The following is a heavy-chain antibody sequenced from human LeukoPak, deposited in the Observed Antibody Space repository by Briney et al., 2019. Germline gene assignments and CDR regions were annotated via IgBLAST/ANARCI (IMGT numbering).Heavy chain of an antibody. CDR1: GGSISSSSYY. Sequence: SETLSLTCTVSGGSISSSSYYWGWIRQPPGKGLEWIGSIYHSGSTYYNPSLKSRVTISVDTSKNQFSLKLSSVTAADTAVYYCARHTTVTTPPLDYWGLGTLVTVSS. CDR3: ARHTTVTTPPLDY. J-gene: IGHJ4*02. D-gene: IGHD4-17*01. CDR2: IYHSGST. V-gene: IGHV4-39*07.